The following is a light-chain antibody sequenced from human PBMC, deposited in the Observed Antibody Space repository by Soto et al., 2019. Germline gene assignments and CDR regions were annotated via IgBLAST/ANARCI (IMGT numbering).Light chain of an antibody. Sequence: EVVFTQSASTLSLSPGERATLSCRASQSVSSYLAWYQQKPGQAPRLLIFGASRRAAGIPDRFSGSGSGTDFTLTITRLEPEDFAVYYCQQYSSSAPGYTFGQGTKVDI. CDR2: GAS. CDR3: QQYSSSAPGYT. CDR1: QSVSSY. V-gene: IGKV3-20*01. J-gene: IGKJ2*01.